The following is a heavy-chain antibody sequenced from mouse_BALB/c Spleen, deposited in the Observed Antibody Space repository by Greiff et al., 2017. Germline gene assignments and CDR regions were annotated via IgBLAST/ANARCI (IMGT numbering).Heavy chain of an antibody. CDR3: ARAYGNYGSWYFDY. V-gene: IGHV5-9-4*01. J-gene: IGHJ2*01. CDR2: ISSGGSYT. Sequence: DVQLVESGGGLVKPGGSLKLSCAASGFTFSSYAMSWVRQSPEKRLEWVAEISSGGSYTYYPDTVTGRFTISRDNAKNTLYLEMSSLRSEDTAMYYCARAYGNYGSWYFDYWGQGTTLTVSS. D-gene: IGHD2-1*01. CDR1: GFTFSSYA.